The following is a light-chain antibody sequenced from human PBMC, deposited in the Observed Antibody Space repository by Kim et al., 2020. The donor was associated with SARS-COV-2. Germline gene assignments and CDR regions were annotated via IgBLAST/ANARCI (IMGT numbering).Light chain of an antibody. J-gene: IGKJ2*01. CDR1: QTISTW. CDR2: LAS. V-gene: IGKV1-5*03. CDR3: QRYSRFPYT. Sequence: DIQMTQSPSTLSASVGDRVTITCRASQTISTWLAWYQQKPGKAPNLLIYLASTLESGVPSRFIGSGSGTEFTLTIDSLQPDDFATYYCQRYSRFPYTVGQGTKVDIK.